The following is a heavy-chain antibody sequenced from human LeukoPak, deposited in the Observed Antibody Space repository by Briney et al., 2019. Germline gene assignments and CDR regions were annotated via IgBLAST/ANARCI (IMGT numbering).Heavy chain of an antibody. J-gene: IGHJ4*02. CDR3: ALEGAPRQQLNDY. V-gene: IGHV3-23*01. Sequence: QPGGSLTLSCAASGFTFSSYAMSWLRQAPGKGLEWVSAISGSGGSTYYADSVKGRFTISRDNSKNTLYLQMNSLRAEDTAVYYCALEGAPRQQLNDYWGQGTLVTVSS. CDR2: ISGSGGST. D-gene: IGHD6-13*01. CDR1: GFTFSSYA.